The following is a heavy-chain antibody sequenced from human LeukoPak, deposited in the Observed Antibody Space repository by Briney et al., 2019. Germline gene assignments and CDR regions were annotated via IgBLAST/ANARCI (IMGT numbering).Heavy chain of an antibody. Sequence: GGSLRLSCAASGFTFSSYAMSWVRQVPGKGLEWVSAISGSGGSTYYADSVKGRFTISRDNSKNTLYLQMNSLRAEDTAVYYCAKAVLWFGESYFDYWGQGTLVTVSS. V-gene: IGHV3-23*01. CDR3: AKAVLWFGESYFDY. CDR1: GFTFSSYA. D-gene: IGHD3-10*01. J-gene: IGHJ4*02. CDR2: ISGSGGST.